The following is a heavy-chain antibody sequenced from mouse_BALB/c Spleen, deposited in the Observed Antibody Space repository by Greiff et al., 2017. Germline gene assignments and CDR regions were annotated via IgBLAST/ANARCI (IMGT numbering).Heavy chain of an antibody. CDR3: TRSYDGSSHLDY. J-gene: IGHJ2*01. Sequence: LQQPGSELVRPGASVKLSCTASGYTFTSYWMHWVQQTPGQGLEWIGNIYPGSGSTNYDEKFKSKVTLTVDTSSSTAYMHLSSLTSEDSAVYYCTRSYDGSSHLDYWGQGTTLTVSS. D-gene: IGHD1-1*01. CDR2: IYPGSGST. CDR1: GYTFTSYW. V-gene: IGHV1S22*01.